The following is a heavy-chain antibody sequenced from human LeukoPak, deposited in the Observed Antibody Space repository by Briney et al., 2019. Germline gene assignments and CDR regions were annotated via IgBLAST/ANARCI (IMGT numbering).Heavy chain of an antibody. CDR3: AKPYGYNYFDY. V-gene: IGHV3-33*06. Sequence: PGGSLRLSCAASGFTFNNFGMHWVRQAPGKGLEWVAVIWSDGSIQLYADSVKGRFTISRDNSKNTLYLQMNSLRAEDTAVYYCAKPYGYNYFDYWGQGTLVTVSS. J-gene: IGHJ4*02. CDR1: GFTFNNFG. D-gene: IGHD5-24*01. CDR2: IWSDGSIQ.